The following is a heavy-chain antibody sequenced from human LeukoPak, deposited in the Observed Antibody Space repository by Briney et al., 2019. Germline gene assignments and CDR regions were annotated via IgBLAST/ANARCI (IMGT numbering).Heavy chain of an antibody. CDR3: ARTAYYDILTGYTDKYYFDY. J-gene: IGHJ4*02. Sequence: GGSLRLSCAASGFTFSSYSMNWVRQAPGKGLEWVSVIYSGGSTYYADSVKGRFTISRDNSKNTLYLQMNSLRAEDTAVYYCARTAYYDILTGYTDKYYFDYWGQGTLVTVSS. D-gene: IGHD3-9*01. CDR1: GFTFSSYS. V-gene: IGHV3-53*01. CDR2: IYSGGST.